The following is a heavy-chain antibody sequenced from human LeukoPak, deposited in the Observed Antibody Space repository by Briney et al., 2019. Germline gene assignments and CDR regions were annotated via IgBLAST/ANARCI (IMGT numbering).Heavy chain of an antibody. CDR2: IYTSEGTNYNPS. Sequence: SETLSLTCTVSGGSISSGTYYWNWIRQPAGKGLEWIGRIYTSEGTNYNPSNYNPSLQSRVTISVDTSKNQFSLKLSSVTAADTAVYYCAGKGGYQLHYYYMDVWGKGTTVTVSS. V-gene: IGHV4-61*02. J-gene: IGHJ6*03. D-gene: IGHD2-2*01. CDR1: GGSISSGTYY. CDR3: AGKGGYQLHYYYMDV.